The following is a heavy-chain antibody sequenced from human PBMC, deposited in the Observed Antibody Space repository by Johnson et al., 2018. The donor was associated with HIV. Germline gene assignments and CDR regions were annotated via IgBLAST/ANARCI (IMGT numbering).Heavy chain of an antibody. CDR2: INSDGSST. D-gene: IGHD4-17*01. V-gene: IGHV3-74*02. J-gene: IGHJ3*02. CDR3: ARMTTTVSHHDGFYI. Sequence: VQLVESGGGVVQPGRSLRLSCAASGFSFSSYWMHWVRQAPGKGLVWVSRINSDGSSTNYADSVKGRFIISRDNSKNTLYLQMNRLNAEDTAVDYCARMTTTVSHHDGFYIWGQGTMVTVSS. CDR1: GFSFSSYW.